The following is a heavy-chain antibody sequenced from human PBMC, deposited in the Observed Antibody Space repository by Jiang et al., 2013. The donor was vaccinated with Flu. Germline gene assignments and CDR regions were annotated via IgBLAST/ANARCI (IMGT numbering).Heavy chain of an antibody. J-gene: IGHJ4*02. Sequence: GAEVKKPGESLRISCQGSGYKFTNYWISWVRQMPGKGLEWVGRIDPSDSYTNYSPSFRGHVTISVDRSNTTAYLQWSSLKASDTAMYYCARGDYGEQLAQDYWGQGTLVTVSS. CDR1: GYKFTNYW. V-gene: IGHV5-10-1*01. CDR2: IDPSDSYT. CDR3: ARGDYGEQLAQDY. D-gene: IGHD6-13*01.